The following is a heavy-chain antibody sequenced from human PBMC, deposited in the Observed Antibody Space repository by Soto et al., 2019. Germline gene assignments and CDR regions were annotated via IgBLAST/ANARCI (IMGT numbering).Heavy chain of an antibody. D-gene: IGHD3-16*01. CDR3: ARDFVKGVSYYYYGMDV. CDR1: GGSISSGGYY. J-gene: IGHJ6*02. CDR2: IYYSGST. Sequence: KPSETLSLTXTVSGGSISSGGYYWSWIRQHPGKGLEWIGYIYYSGSTYYNPSLKSRVTISVDTSKNQFSLKLSSVTAADTAVYYCARDFVKGVSYYYYGMDVWGQGTTVTVSS. V-gene: IGHV4-31*02.